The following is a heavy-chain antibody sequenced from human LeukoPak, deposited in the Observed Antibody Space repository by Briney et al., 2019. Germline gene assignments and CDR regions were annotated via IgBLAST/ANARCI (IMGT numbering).Heavy chain of an antibody. J-gene: IGHJ3*02. Sequence: SQTLSLTFAISGDSVSSNTAAWNWIRQSPSRGLEWLGRTYYRSKWYYEYAVSLKSRITITPDTSQNQFSLQLNSVTPEDTAVYYCARGLGISKGAFDIWGQGTMVAVSS. CDR2: TYYRSKWYY. D-gene: IGHD6-19*01. CDR3: ARGLGISKGAFDI. V-gene: IGHV6-1*01. CDR1: GDSVSSNTAA.